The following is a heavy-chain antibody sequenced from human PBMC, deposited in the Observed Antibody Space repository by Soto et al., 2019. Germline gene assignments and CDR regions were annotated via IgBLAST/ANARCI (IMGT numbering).Heavy chain of an antibody. CDR3: AKDHGARGLAVTLDY. Sequence: GGSLRLSCAASGFSFSSYAMSWVRQAPGKGLEWVSGLSGSGVTTDYADSVRGRFTVSRDNSRNTLYLQMNNLRAEDTAVYYCAKDHGARGLAVTLDYWGQGTLVTVSS. D-gene: IGHD5-12*01. V-gene: IGHV3-23*01. J-gene: IGHJ4*02. CDR1: GFSFSSYA. CDR2: LSGSGVTT.